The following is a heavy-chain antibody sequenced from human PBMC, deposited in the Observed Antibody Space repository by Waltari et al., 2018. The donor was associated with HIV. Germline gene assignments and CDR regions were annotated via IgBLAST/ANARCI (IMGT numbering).Heavy chain of an antibody. CDR1: GYTFTNYG. CDR2: ISGYNGDT. Sequence: QVHLVQSGAELRKPGASVTVSCKASGYTFTNYGITWVRQAPGEGLEWMGWISGYNGDTKYAQKVRGRGTMTTDTSTSTAYLEMGSLRFDDTAVYYCARDHYYGSSGYYSDYWGQGTLVTVSS. D-gene: IGHD3-22*01. J-gene: IGHJ4*02. CDR3: ARDHYYGSSGYYSDY. V-gene: IGHV1-18*01.